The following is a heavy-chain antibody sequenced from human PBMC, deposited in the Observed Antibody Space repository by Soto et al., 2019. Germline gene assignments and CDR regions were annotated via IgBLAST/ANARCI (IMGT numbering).Heavy chain of an antibody. V-gene: IGHV3-7*01. CDR1: GFTFSSYW. Sequence: GRYLRLSCAASGFTFSSYWLSWVRQAPGKGLEWVANIRQDGSEKYYVDSVKGRFTISRDNAKNSLYLQMNSLRAEDTAVYYCAGSVDTAMVTSYYFDYWGQGT. J-gene: IGHJ4*02. CDR3: AGSVDTAMVTSYYFDY. D-gene: IGHD5-18*01. CDR2: IRQDGSEK.